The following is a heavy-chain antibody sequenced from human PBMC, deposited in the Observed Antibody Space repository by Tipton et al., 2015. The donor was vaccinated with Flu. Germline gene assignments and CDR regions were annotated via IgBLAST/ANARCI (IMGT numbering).Heavy chain of an antibody. Sequence: SLRLSCAASGFTFSDDYMSWVRQAPGKGLEWVALISYDGNTKLYAASMKGRFTISRDNSKNTLYLQMTSLTAEDTALYYCARDAGYSVNWSPGYWGQGTLVTVSS. D-gene: IGHD2-2*02. CDR1: GFTFSDDY. CDR2: ISYDGNTK. J-gene: IGHJ4*02. V-gene: IGHV3-30-3*01. CDR3: ARDAGYSVNWSPGY.